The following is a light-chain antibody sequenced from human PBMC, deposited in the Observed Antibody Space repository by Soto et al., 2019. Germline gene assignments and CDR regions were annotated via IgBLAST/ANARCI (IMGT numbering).Light chain of an antibody. J-gene: IGKJ3*01. Sequence: DIPMTQSPSSLSASVGDRVTITCRASQDIRNYLAWYQQKPGESPTLLIYAASKLQPGVPSRFSGSGSGTDFTLTINSLQPEDVATYFCQKYNSAPLTFGPGTKVDFK. CDR1: QDIRNY. CDR2: AAS. V-gene: IGKV1-27*01. CDR3: QKYNSAPLT.